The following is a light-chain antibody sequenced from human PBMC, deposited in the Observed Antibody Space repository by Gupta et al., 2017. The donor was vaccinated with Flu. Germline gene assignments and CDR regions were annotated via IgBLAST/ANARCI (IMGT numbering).Light chain of an antibody. J-gene: IGLJ1*01. Sequence: TISCTGTSSDVGGYNYVSWYQQHPGKAPKLMIYDVSNRPSGVSNRFSGSKSGNTASLTISGLQAEDEADYYCSSYTSSSTLNYVFGTGTKVTVL. CDR1: SSDVGGYNY. CDR3: SSYTSSSTLNYV. CDR2: DVS. V-gene: IGLV2-14*04.